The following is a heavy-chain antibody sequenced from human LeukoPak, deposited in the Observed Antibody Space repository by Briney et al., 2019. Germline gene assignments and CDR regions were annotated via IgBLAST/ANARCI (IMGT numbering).Heavy chain of an antibody. CDR3: ARLCCGRAGPTGLPLDY. CDR1: GGSFSGYY. V-gene: IGHV4-34*01. J-gene: IGHJ4*02. Sequence: SETLSLTCAVYGGSFSGYYWSWIRQPPGEGLEWIGEINHSGSTNYNPSLKSRVTISVDTSKNQFSLKLSSVTAADTAVYYCARLCCGRAGPTGLPLDYWGQGTLVTVSS. CDR2: INHSGST. D-gene: IGHD1-1*01.